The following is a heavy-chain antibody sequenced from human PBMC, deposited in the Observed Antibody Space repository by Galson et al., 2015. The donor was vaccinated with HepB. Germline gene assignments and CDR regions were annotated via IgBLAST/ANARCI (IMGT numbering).Heavy chain of an antibody. D-gene: IGHD6-6*01. V-gene: IGHV3-23*01. CDR1: GFTFSSYA. CDR2: ISGSGGST. CDR3: ANPLIGRQLGDY. J-gene: IGHJ4*02. Sequence: SLRLSCAASGFTFSSYAMSWVRQAPGKGLEWVSAISGSGGSTYYADSVKGRFTISRDNSKNTLYLQMNSLRAEDTAVYYCANPLIGRQLGDYWGQGTLVTVSS.